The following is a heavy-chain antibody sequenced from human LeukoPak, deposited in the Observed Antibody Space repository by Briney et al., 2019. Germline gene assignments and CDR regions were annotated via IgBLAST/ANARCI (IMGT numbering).Heavy chain of an antibody. CDR2: IDNSGKT. CDR1: GGSISSSSYY. Sequence: SETLSLTCTVSGGSISSSSYYWGWIRQAPGKGLEWIGSIDNSGKTYHSPSLKSRVTISVDTFKNQFSLTVSSVTAADTAVYYCARLTWITDYWGQGTLVTVSS. D-gene: IGHD5-12*01. J-gene: IGHJ4*02. V-gene: IGHV4-39*01. CDR3: ARLTWITDY.